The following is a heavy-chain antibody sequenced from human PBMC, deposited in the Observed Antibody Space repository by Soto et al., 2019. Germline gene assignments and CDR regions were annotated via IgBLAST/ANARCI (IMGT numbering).Heavy chain of an antibody. V-gene: IGHV4-59*01. D-gene: IGHD3-22*01. J-gene: IGHJ4*02. CDR1: GGSITSYY. Sequence: PSETLSLTCTVSGGSITSYYWSWIRQPPGKGLEWIGYTFYSGSTKYNPSLKSRVTISVDTSKNQFSLKLSSVTAADTAVYYCARDHIWYYDSSGYPDYWGQGTLVTVSS. CDR2: TFYSGST. CDR3: ARDHIWYYDSSGYPDY.